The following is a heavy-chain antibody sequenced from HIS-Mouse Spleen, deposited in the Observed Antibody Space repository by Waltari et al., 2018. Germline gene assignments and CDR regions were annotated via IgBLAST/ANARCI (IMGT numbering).Heavy chain of an antibody. D-gene: IGHD6-13*01. J-gene: IGHJ2*01. Sequence: QVQLQQWGAGLLKPSETLSLTCAVYGGSFSGYYWSWIRQPPGKGLEWIGEINHSGSTTYNPSPKSRVTISVDTSKNQFSLKLSSVTAADTAVYYCARSWGQWYFDLWGRGTLVTVSS. CDR3: ARSWGQWYFDL. CDR2: INHSGST. V-gene: IGHV4-34*01. CDR1: GGSFSGYY.